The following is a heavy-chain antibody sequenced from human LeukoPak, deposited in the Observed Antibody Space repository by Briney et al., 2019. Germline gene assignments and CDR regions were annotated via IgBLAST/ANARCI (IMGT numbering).Heavy chain of an antibody. CDR2: VNIDGSAT. CDR1: GFTFSSYW. CDR3: ARDSGTYYPIFDC. D-gene: IGHD1-26*01. V-gene: IGHV3-74*01. J-gene: IGHJ4*02. Sequence: GGSLRLSCAASGFTFSSYWMHWVRQAPGKGLVWVSCVNIDGSATFYADSVKGRFTISRDNAKNTLYLQMNSLRAEDTAVYYCARDSGTYYPIFDCWGQGALVTVSS.